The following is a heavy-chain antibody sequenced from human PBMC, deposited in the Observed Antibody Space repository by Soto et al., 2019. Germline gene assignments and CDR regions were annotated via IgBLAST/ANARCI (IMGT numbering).Heavy chain of an antibody. CDR3: ARDSSVAGSVDF. CDR1: GFTFSGYN. V-gene: IGHV3-48*02. J-gene: IGHJ4*02. Sequence: EVQLVESGGGLVQPGGSLRLSCAASGFTFSGYNMDWVRQAPGKGLEWVSYISSSSSLIYYADSVRGRFTISRDNAKNSLYLQMNSLRDEDTAVYYCARDSSVAGSVDFWGRGTLVTVSS. CDR2: ISSSSSLI. D-gene: IGHD6-19*01.